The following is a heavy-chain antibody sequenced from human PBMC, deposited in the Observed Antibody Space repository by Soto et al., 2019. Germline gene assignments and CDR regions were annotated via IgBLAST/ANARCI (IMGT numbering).Heavy chain of an antibody. V-gene: IGHV3-21*01. Sequence: PGGSLSLSCAASGFTFSSYSMNWVRPAPGKGLEWVSSISSSSSYIYYADSVKGRFTISRDNAKNSLYLQMNSLRAEDTAVYYCARTASADYYRSGSVDAFDIWGQGTMVTVSS. J-gene: IGHJ3*02. CDR1: GFTFSSYS. D-gene: IGHD3-10*01. CDR3: ARTASADYYRSGSVDAFDI. CDR2: ISSSSSYI.